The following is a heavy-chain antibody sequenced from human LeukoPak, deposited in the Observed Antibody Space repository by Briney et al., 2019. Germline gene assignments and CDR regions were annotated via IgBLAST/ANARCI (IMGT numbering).Heavy chain of an antibody. CDR3: AAQPLGYCSSTSCYTGDY. V-gene: IGHV1-69*01. D-gene: IGHD2-2*02. Sequence: SVKVSCKASGGTSSSYAISWVRQAPGQGLEWMGGIIPIFGTANYAQKFQGRVTITADESTSTAYMELSSLRSEDTAVYYCAAQPLGYCSSTSCYTGDYWGQGTLVTVSS. CDR2: IIPIFGTA. CDR1: GGTSSSYA. J-gene: IGHJ4*02.